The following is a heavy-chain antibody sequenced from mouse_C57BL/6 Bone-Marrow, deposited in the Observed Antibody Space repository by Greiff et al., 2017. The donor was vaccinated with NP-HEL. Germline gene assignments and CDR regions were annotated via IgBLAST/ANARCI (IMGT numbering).Heavy chain of an antibody. V-gene: IGHV1-64*01. J-gene: IGHJ3*01. CDR1: GYTFTSYW. D-gene: IGHD1-1*01. CDR2: IHPNSGST. CDR3: ARKDDGSFAWFAY. Sequence: QVQLQQPGAELVKPGASVKLSCKASGYTFTSYWMHWVKQRPGQGLEWIGMIHPNSGSTNYNEKFKSKATLTVDKSSSTAYMQLSSLTSEDSAVYYCARKDDGSFAWFAYWGKGTLVTVSA.